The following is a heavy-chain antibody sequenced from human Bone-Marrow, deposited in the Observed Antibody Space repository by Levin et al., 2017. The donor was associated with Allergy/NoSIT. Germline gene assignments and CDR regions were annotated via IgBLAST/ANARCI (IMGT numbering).Heavy chain of an antibody. Sequence: GGSLRLSCAASGFTFSSYGMHWVRQAPGKGLEWVAVIWYDGSNKYYADSVKGRFTISRDNSKNTLYLQMNSLRAEDTAVYYCARAYYSGHGDAFDIWGQGTMVTVSS. D-gene: IGHD5-12*01. CDR3: ARAYYSGHGDAFDI. CDR2: IWYDGSNK. CDR1: GFTFSSYG. V-gene: IGHV3-33*01. J-gene: IGHJ3*02.